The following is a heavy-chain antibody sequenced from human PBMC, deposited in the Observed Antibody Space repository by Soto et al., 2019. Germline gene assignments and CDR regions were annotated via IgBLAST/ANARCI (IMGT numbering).Heavy chain of an antibody. CDR3: ARDNSGMDV. Sequence: QVQLVESGGGVVQPGRSLRLSCAASGFTFSSYGMHWVRQAPGKGLEWVAVIWYDGSNKYYADSVKGRFTISRDNSKNTLYLQMNSLGAEDTAVYYCARDNSGMDVWGQGTTVTVSS. J-gene: IGHJ6*02. CDR2: IWYDGSNK. CDR1: GFTFSSYG. V-gene: IGHV3-33*01.